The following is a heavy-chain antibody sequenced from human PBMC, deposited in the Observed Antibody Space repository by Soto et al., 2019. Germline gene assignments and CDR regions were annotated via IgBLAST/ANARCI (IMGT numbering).Heavy chain of an antibody. D-gene: IGHD2-2*01. J-gene: IGHJ4*01. V-gene: IGHV3-23*01. CDR1: GFTFSSYG. Sequence: EVQLLESGGGLVQPGGSLRLSCAASGFTFSSYGMSWVRQAPGKGLEWVSAVSSSGGTTNYAGIVKGRFTISRDNSKYTLYLRMNRLRDEDTAVYYCAKVSRGVVVTAAMYWGQGTLVTVSS. CDR2: VSSSGGTT. CDR3: AKVSRGVVVTAAMY.